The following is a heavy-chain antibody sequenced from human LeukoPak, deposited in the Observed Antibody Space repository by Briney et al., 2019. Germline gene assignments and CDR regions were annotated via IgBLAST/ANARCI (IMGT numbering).Heavy chain of an antibody. CDR3: ARVSPSATIIDY. Sequence: GGSLRLSCAASRFTFSSYFMHWVRQAPGKGLEYVSAISSDGDSTYYANSVKGRFTISRDNSKNTLYLQMGSLRAEDMAVYYCARVSPSATIIDYWGQGTLVTVFS. J-gene: IGHJ4*02. D-gene: IGHD5-24*01. CDR2: ISSDGDST. CDR1: RFTFSSYF. V-gene: IGHV3-64*01.